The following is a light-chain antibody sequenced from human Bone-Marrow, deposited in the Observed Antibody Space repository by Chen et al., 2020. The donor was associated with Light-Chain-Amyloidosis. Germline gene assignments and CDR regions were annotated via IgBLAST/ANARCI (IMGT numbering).Light chain of an antibody. CDR1: QSVSSTY. CDR2: GAS. V-gene: IGKV3-20*01. Sequence: EIVLTQSSGTLSLSPGERATLSCRASQSVSSTYLAWYQQKPGQGPRLLIYGASTRATGIPDRFSGSGSGTDFTLTISRLEPEDFAVYYCHLYGRSPPCTFGQGTKLEIK. CDR3: HLYGRSPPCT. J-gene: IGKJ2*02.